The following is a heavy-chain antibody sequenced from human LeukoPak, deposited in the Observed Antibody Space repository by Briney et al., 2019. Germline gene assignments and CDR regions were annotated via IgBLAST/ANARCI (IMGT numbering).Heavy chain of an antibody. D-gene: IGHD2-2*01. J-gene: IGHJ5*02. CDR2: IIPIFGIA. V-gene: IGHV1-69*04. Sequence: SVKVSCKASGGIFSSYVISWVRQAPGQGLEWMGRIIPIFGIANYAQKFQGRVTITADKSTSTAYMELSSLRSEDTAVYYCARDRCSSTSCYQNWFDPWGQGTLVTVSS. CDR3: ARDRCSSTSCYQNWFDP. CDR1: GGIFSSYV.